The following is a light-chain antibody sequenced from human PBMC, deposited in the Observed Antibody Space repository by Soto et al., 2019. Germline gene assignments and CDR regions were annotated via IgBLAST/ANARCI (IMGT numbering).Light chain of an antibody. V-gene: IGLV1-40*01. CDR3: QSDDTSRSGVI. CDR1: SSNIGAGYD. J-gene: IGLJ2*01. CDR2: ADN. Sequence: QSVLTQTPSVSGAPGQKITMSCTGSSSNIGAGYDVHWYQQLPGAAPKLLIYADNNRPSGVPDRFSASNSGTSASRAITGLQGEDEAVYYCQSDDTSRSGVIFGAGTKLTV.